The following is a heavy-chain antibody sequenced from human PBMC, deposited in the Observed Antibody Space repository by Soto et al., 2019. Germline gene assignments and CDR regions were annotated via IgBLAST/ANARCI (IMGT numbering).Heavy chain of an antibody. CDR1: GYTFTGYG. J-gene: IGHJ6*02. Sequence: ASVKVSCKASGYTFTGYGISWVRQAPGQGLEWMGWISAYNGNTNYAQKLQGRVTMTTDTSTSTAYMELRSLRSDDTAVYYCAWPFNWNYVFSYYYVMDVWGQVTTVTVSS. CDR2: ISAYNGNT. D-gene: IGHD1-7*01. CDR3: AWPFNWNYVFSYYYVMDV. V-gene: IGHV1-18*01.